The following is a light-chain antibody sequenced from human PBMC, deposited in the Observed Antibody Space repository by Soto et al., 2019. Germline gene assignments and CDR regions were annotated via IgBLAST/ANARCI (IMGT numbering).Light chain of an antibody. CDR3: QQYGDSPRGT. V-gene: IGKV3D-20*01. J-gene: IGKJ4*01. CDR2: DAS. Sequence: EVVLTQSPASLSLSPGERATLSCGASQIVSSNYLAWYQQKPGLAPRLLIYDASTRATGVPDRFRGSGSGTDFTLTINRLEPEDSAVYYCQQYGDSPRGTFGGGTKVDIK. CDR1: QIVSSNY.